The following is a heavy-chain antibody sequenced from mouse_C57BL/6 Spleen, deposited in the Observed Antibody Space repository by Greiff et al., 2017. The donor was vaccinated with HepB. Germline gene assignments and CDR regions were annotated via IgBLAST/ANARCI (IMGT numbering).Heavy chain of an antibody. J-gene: IGHJ1*03. D-gene: IGHD2-5*01. V-gene: IGHV2-2*01. CDR3: ARNDVVTDWYFDV. CDR1: GFSSTSYG. Sequence: QVQLKESGPGLVQLSQSLSIPCTVPGFSSTSYGVHGVRQSPGKGLEWLGVIWRGGSTDFNAAFISRLSNSKDNSKSQVFFKMNSLQADDTAIYYCARNDVVTDWYFDVWGTGTTVTVSS. CDR2: IWRGGST.